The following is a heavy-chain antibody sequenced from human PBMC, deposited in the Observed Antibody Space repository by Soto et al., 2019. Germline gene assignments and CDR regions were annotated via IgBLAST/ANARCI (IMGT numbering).Heavy chain of an antibody. CDR2: IYYSGST. J-gene: IGHJ4*02. CDR1: GGSISSYY. D-gene: IGHD2-21*01. CDR3: ARHAGDGVDY. Sequence: QVQLQESGPGLVKPSETLSLTCTVSGGSISSYYWSWIRQPPGKGLEWIGYIYYSGSTNYNPSLKSRVTISVATSKNQFSLKLSSVTAADTAVYYCARHAGDGVDYWGQGTLVTVSS. V-gene: IGHV4-59*08.